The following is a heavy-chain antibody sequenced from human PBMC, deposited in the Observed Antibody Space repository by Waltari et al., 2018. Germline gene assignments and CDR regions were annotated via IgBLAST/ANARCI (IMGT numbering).Heavy chain of an antibody. CDR2: ISSSSSYI. CDR3: ATPGDYYGSGCFDY. Sequence: EVQLVESGGGLVKPGGSLRLSCAASGFTFSSYSMNWVRQAPGKGLEGVSSISSSSSYIYYADSVKGRFTISRDNAKNSLYLQMNSLRAEDTAVYYCATPGDYYGSGCFDYWGQGTLVTVSS. D-gene: IGHD3-10*01. CDR1: GFTFSSYS. J-gene: IGHJ4*02. V-gene: IGHV3-21*01.